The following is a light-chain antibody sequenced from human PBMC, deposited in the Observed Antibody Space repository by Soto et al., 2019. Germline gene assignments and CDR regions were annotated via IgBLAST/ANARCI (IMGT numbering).Light chain of an antibody. CDR1: QSLSVSY. J-gene: IGKJ4*01. CDR3: QQYGSSVT. Sequence: EIFLTQSPATLSLSPVAIATLSCRASQSLSVSYIAWYQQKPGQAPRLLIYSTSTRAAGIPDRFTGRGSGTHFTLTISRLDPEDFAVYYCQQYGSSVTFGGGTKVDNK. V-gene: IGKV3-20*01. CDR2: STS.